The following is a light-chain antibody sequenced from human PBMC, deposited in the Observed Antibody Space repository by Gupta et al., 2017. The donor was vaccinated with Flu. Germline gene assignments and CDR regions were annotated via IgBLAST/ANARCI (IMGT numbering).Light chain of an antibody. CDR1: QVISTW. V-gene: IGKV1-5*03. CDR2: KAS. CDR3: QHEHSSPWT. J-gene: IGKJ1*01. Sequence: DIQMTQSPSTLSASVGDRVTITCRASQVISTWLAWYQQKPGKAPKPLIYKASSLESGVPSRFSGSGSGTEFTLTISSRQPDDFATYYCQHEHSSPWTFGQGTKVEIK.